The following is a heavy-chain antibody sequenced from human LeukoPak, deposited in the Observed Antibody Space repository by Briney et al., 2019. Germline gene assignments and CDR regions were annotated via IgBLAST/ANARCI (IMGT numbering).Heavy chain of an antibody. V-gene: IGHV6-1*01. D-gene: IGHD6-13*01. CDR2: TYYRSKWYN. J-gene: IGHJ4*02. CDR3: ARGGSSSWYGLDY. CDR1: GDSVSSNSAA. Sequence: SQTLSLTCAISGDSVSSNSAAWNWIMQSPSRGLEWLGRTYYRSKWYNDYAVSVKSRITINPDTSKNQFSLQLNSVTPEDTAVYYCARGGSSSWYGLDYWGQGTLVTVSS.